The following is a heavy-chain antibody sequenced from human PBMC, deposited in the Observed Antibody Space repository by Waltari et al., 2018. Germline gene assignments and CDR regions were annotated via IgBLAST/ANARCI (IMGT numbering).Heavy chain of an antibody. CDR1: GCTLSSYA. CDR3: ARDESCSGGSCYPDYYYYGMDV. Sequence: QVQLVQSGAEVKKPGSSVKVSCHASGCTLSSYAISCVRPAPGPGLQRMGRIIPSVGTANYAQKFHGRVTITADKSTSTAYMELSSLRSEDTAVYYCARDESCSGGSCYPDYYYYGMDVWGQGTTVTVSS. J-gene: IGHJ6*02. V-gene: IGHV1-69*08. CDR2: IIPSVGTA. D-gene: IGHD2-15*01.